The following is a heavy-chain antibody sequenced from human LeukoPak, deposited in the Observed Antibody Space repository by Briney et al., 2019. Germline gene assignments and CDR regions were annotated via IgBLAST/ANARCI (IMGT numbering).Heavy chain of an antibody. V-gene: IGHV3-66*01. Sequence: GGSLRPSCAASGFTFSSYAMSWVRQAPGKGLEWVSVIYSGGSTYYADSVKGRFTISRDNSKNTLYLQMNSLRAEDTAVYYCASNDYYYYGMDVWGQGTTVTVSS. CDR2: IYSGGST. CDR3: ASNDYYYYGMDV. CDR1: GFTFSSYA. J-gene: IGHJ6*02.